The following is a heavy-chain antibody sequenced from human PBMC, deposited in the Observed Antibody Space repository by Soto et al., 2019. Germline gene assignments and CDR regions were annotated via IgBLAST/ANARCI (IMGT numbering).Heavy chain of an antibody. V-gene: IGHV3-48*02. CDR1: GFTLSSYS. CDR2: ISSSSSTI. J-gene: IGHJ6*02. CDR3: ARVQLYYYGMDV. Sequence: GGSLRLSCAASGFTLSSYSMNWVRQAPGKGLEWVSYISSSSSTIYYADSVKGRFTISRDKTKNSLYLQMNSLRDEDTAVYYCARVQLYYYGMDVWGQGTTVTVSS. D-gene: IGHD2-2*01.